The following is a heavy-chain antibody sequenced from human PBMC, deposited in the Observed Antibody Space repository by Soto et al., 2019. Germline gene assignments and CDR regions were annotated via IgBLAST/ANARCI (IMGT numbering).Heavy chain of an antibody. CDR3: ARGGGNLSTDYYYGMDV. D-gene: IGHD2-15*01. V-gene: IGHV1-69*12. J-gene: IGHJ6*02. CDR2: IIPIFGTA. Sequence: QVQLVQSGAEVKKPGSSVKVSCKASGGTFSSYAISWVRQAPGQGLEWMGGIIPIFGTANYAQKFQGRVTITADESXSXDYMELSSLRSEDTAVYYCARGGGNLSTDYYYGMDVWGQGTTVTVSS. CDR1: GGTFSSYA.